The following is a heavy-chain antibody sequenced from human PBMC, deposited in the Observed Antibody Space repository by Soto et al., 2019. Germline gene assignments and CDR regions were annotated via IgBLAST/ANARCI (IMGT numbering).Heavy chain of an antibody. CDR2: VYSSGTT. Sequence: SETLSLTCSVSGGSINSYWWSWIRQPAGKGLEWIGRVYSSGTTDYNPSLNSRATMSVETSKNQFSLKLSSVTAADTAVYYCARDIGSYAYGEGYWGQGIQVTVSS. V-gene: IGHV4-4*07. CDR1: GGSINSYW. CDR3: ARDIGSYAYGEGY. J-gene: IGHJ4*02. D-gene: IGHD3-10*01.